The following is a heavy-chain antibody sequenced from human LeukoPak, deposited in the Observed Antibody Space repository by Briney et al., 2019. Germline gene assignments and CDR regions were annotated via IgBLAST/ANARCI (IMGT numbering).Heavy chain of an antibody. CDR3: AKALYYYGSGSSSEEDV. D-gene: IGHD3-10*01. CDR2: ISGSGGST. J-gene: IGHJ6*04. CDR1: GFTFSSYA. V-gene: IGHV3-23*01. Sequence: PGGSLRLSCAASGFTFSSYAMSWVRQAPGKGLEWVSAISGSGGSTYYADSVKGRFTISRDNSKNTLYLQMNSLRAEDTAVYYCAKALYYYGSGSSSEEDVWGKGTTVTVSS.